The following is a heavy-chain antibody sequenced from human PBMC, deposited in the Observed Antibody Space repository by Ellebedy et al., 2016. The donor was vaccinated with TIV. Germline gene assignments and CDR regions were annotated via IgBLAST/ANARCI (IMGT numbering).Heavy chain of an antibody. CDR2: IIPLLGIA. CDR1: GGTFSSYA. V-gene: IGHV1-69*04. J-gene: IGHJ3*02. D-gene: IGHD5/OR15-5a*01. Sequence: SVKVSXXASGGTFSSYAISWVRQAPGQGLEWMGRIIPLLGIANYAQKFQGRVTIIADKSTSTAYMELGSLRFEDTAVYYCARVDRYDDFDIWGQGTMVTVSS. CDR3: ARVDRYDDFDI.